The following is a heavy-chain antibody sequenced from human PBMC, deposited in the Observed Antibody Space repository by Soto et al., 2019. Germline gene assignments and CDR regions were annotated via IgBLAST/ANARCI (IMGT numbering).Heavy chain of an antibody. D-gene: IGHD4-4*01. V-gene: IGHV4-31*03. CDR1: GDSINSGGYD. Sequence: PSETLSLTCTVSGDSINSGGYDWTWIRQHPGKGLEWIGYIYYSGSTYYNPSLKSRVTMSIDTSKNQFSLRLRSVTAADTAVYYCARDRNGNYFDPWGQGTQVTVSS. CDR3: ARDRNGNYFDP. CDR2: IYYSGST. J-gene: IGHJ5*02.